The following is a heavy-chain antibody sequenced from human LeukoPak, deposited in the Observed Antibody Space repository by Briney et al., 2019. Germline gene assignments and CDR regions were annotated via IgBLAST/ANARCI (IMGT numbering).Heavy chain of an antibody. CDR1: GFTFSSYG. CDR3: AREGVYNSPFDS. V-gene: IGHV3-30*03. J-gene: IGHJ4*02. D-gene: IGHD1-14*01. CDR2: ISYDGSNK. Sequence: GGSLRLSCAASGFTFSSYGMHWVRQAPGKGLEWVAVISYDGSNKYYADSVKGRFTISRDTSKNTIYLQMNSLRVEDTAIYYCAREGVYNSPFDSWGQGTLVTVSS.